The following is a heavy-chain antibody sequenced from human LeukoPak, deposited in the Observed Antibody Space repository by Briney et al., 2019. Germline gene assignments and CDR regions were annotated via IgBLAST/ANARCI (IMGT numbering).Heavy chain of an antibody. J-gene: IGHJ6*02. CDR1: GYMFTGYY. CDR3: AREERPNKWWADV. D-gene: IGHD2-8*01. Sequence: GASVKVSCKASGYMFTGYYMHWVRQAPGQGLEWMGWINPNSGGTNYAQKFQGRVTMTRDTSISTAYMELSRLRSDDTAVYYCAREERPNKWWADVWGQGTTVTVSS. CDR2: INPNSGGT. V-gene: IGHV1-2*02.